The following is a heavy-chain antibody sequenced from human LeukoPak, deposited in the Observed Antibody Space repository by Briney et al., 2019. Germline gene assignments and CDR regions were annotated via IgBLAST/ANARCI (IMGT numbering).Heavy chain of an antibody. V-gene: IGHV4-59*01. CDR3: ARVGYSYGYAFDI. Sequence: SETLSLTCTVSGGSISSYYWSWIRQPPGKGLEWIGYIYYSGSTNYNPSLKSRVTISVDTSKNQFSLKLSSVTAADTAVYYCARVGYSYGYAFDIWGQGTMVTVSS. CDR2: IYYSGST. D-gene: IGHD5-18*01. CDR1: GGSISSYY. J-gene: IGHJ3*02.